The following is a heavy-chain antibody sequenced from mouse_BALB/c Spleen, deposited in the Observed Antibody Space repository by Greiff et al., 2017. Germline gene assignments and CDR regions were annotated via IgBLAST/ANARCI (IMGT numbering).Heavy chain of an antibody. CDR3: ARAGHYYAMDY. V-gene: IGHV14-3*02. D-gene: IGHD3-2*02. J-gene: IGHJ4*01. CDR2: IDPANGNT. Sequence: EVQLQESGAELVKPGASVKLSCTASGFNIKDTYMHWVKQRPEQGLEWIGRIDPANGNTKYDPKFQGKATITADTSSNTAYLQLSSLTSEDTAVYYCARAGHYYAMDYWGQGTSVTVSS. CDR1: GFNIKDTY.